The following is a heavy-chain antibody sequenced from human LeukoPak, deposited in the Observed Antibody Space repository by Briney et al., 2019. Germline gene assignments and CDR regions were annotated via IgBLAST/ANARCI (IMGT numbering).Heavy chain of an antibody. Sequence: VASVKVSCKASGGTFSSFPISWVRQAPGQGLKWLGKIIPFLDTTNYAHKFQGRVKITADKSTSTAYLELRSLRSEDTAIYYCARASELGEWFGDLLYVWGQGTAVTVSS. CDR3: ARASELGEWFGDLLYV. J-gene: IGHJ6*02. D-gene: IGHD3-10*01. CDR1: GGTFSSFP. V-gene: IGHV1-69*08. CDR2: IIPFLDTT.